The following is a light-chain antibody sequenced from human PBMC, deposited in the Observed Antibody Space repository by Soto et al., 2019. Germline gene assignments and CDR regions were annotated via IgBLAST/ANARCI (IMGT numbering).Light chain of an antibody. CDR1: QSLSNNF. CDR3: HQFGASPT. V-gene: IGKV3D-20*01. J-gene: IGKJ4*01. CDR2: DAS. Sequence: EIVLTQSPATLSLSPGEGVALSCGASQSLSNNFLAWYQQKPGLAPRLLIFDASTRAPGTPDRFSGSGSGTDFTLTISRLEPEDFAVYYCHQFGASPTCGGGTKVEFK.